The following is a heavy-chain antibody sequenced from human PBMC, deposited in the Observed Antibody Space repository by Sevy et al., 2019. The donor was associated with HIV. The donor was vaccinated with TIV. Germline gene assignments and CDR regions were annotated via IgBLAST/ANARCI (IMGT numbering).Heavy chain of an antibody. Sequence: GGSLRLSCAASGFTFSSYSMNWVRQAPGKGLEWVSSISTSSSYIYYADSVKGRFTISRDNAKNSLYLQMNSLRAEDTAVYYCARDEVGGSYWEFDYWGLGTLVTVSS. CDR2: ISTSSSYI. CDR1: GFTFSSYS. J-gene: IGHJ4*02. CDR3: ARDEVGGSYWEFDY. V-gene: IGHV3-21*01. D-gene: IGHD1-26*01.